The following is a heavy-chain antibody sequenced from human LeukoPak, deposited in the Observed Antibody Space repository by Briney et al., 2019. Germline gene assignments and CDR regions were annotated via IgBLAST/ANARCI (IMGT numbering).Heavy chain of an antibody. J-gene: IGHJ3*02. CDR2: ISRSSGSI. D-gene: IGHD1-26*01. CDR1: GFTLDVYA. V-gene: IGHV3-9*03. Sequence: GGSLSLFCAASGFTLDVYAMHWVRQAPGKGREWVSGISRSSGSIGYADSVKGRFTISRDNAKNSLYLQMNSLRAEDMALYYCAKDKSGSHNGYALDIWGKGTMVTVSS. CDR3: AKDKSGSHNGYALDI.